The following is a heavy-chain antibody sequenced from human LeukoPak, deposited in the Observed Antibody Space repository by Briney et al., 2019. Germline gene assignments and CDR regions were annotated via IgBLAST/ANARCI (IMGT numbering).Heavy chain of an antibody. J-gene: IGHJ3*02. V-gene: IGHV6-1*01. CDR2: TYYRSKWYS. D-gene: IGHD5-24*01. CDR3: ARGGQGDGYSADETFDI. Sequence: SQTLSLTCAISGDSVSSNSTACNWIRQSPSRGLEWLGRTYYRSKWYSDYAVSVKSRITINPDTSKNQFSLQLNSVTPEDAAVYYCARGGQGDGYSADETFDIWGQGTMVTVSS. CDR1: GDSVSSNSTA.